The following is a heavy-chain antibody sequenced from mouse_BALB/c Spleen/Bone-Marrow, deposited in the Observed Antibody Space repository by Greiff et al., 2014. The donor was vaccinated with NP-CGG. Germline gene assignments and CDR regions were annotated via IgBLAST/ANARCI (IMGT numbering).Heavy chain of an antibody. CDR3: ARGLRDWYFDV. J-gene: IGHJ1*01. Sequence: QVQLKESGAELAKPGASVKMSCKASSYTFTTYWIHWVKQRPGQGLEWIGYINPSTGNTEYNQKFRDRATLTADKSSSTPYMQLSSLTSEDSAVYYCARGLRDWYFDVWGAGTTVTVSS. CDR1: SYTFTTYW. CDR2: INPSTGNT. V-gene: IGHV1-7*01. D-gene: IGHD2-4*01.